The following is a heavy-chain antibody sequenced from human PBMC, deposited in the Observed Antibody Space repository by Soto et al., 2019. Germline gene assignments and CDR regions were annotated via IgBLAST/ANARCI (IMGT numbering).Heavy chain of an antibody. J-gene: IGHJ6*03. CDR2: IYPGDSDT. V-gene: IGHV5-51*01. Sequence: GESLKISCKGSGYSFTSYWIGWVRQMPGKGLEWMGIIYPGDSDTRYNPSLKSRVTISVDTSKNQFSLKLSSVTAADTAVYYCARGHSSSWYRDYYYYYMDVWGKGTTVTVSS. CDR1: GYSFTSYW. D-gene: IGHD6-13*01. CDR3: ARGHSSSWYRDYYYYYMDV.